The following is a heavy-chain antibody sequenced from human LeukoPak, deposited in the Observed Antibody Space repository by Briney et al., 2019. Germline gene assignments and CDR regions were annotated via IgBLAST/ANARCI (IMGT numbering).Heavy chain of an antibody. CDR1: GGSISSGDYS. CDR3: ARTPSGFPIDY. D-gene: IGHD3-22*01. Sequence: SQTLSITCTVSGGSISSGDYSWSWIRQPPGKGLEWVGYIYYSGSTYYNPSLKSRVTISVDTSKNQFSLKLSSVTAADTAVYYCARTPSGFPIDYWGQGTLVTVSS. J-gene: IGHJ4*02. CDR2: IYYSGST. V-gene: IGHV4-30-4*01.